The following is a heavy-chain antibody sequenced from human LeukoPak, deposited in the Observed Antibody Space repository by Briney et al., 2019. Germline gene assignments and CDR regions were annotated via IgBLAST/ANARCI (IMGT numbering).Heavy chain of an antibody. Sequence: SETLSLTCAVSGGSISSSNWWSWVRQPPGKGLEWIGEIYHSGSTNYNPSLKSRVTISVDKSKNQFSLKLSSVTAADTAVYYCARGSDILTDWYFDLWGRGTLVTVSS. CDR2: IYHSGST. CDR3: ARGSDILTDWYFDL. J-gene: IGHJ2*01. CDR1: GGSISSSNW. V-gene: IGHV4-4*02. D-gene: IGHD3-9*01.